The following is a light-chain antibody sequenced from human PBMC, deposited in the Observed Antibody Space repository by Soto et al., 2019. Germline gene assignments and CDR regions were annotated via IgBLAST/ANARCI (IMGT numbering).Light chain of an antibody. CDR1: SSDVGSYCY. Sequence: QSALTQPASVSGSPGQSITFSCTGTSSDVGSYCYVSWHQRHPGKAPKLIIYDVNNRPSGAPSRFSGSESGNTASLIISGLQTEDEADYYCCVDSTSGPHVFGTGTKVXVL. CDR2: DVN. CDR3: CVDSTSGPHV. J-gene: IGLJ1*01. V-gene: IGLV2-14*03.